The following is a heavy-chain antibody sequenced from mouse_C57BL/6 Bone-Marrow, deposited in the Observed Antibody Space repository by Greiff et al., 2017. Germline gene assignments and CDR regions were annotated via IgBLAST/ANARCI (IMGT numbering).Heavy chain of an antibody. V-gene: IGHV8-8*01. CDR2: IWWDDDK. D-gene: IGHD2-3*01. J-gene: IGHJ1*03. CDR3: ALRCLLPYCYFDV. Sequence: QVTLKECGPGILQPSQTLSLTCSFSGFSLSTFGMGVGWLRQPSGQGLEWLAHIWWDDDKYYHPALKSRLTISKDTSKNQVFLKIANVDTADTATYYCALRCLLPYCYFDVGGTGTTVTVSS. CDR1: GFSLSTFGMG.